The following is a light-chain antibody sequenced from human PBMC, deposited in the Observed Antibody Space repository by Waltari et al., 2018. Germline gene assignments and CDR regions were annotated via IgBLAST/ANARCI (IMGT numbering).Light chain of an antibody. CDR1: QGISKY. Sequence: DIQMTQSLSSLSASVGGRDTIPCRASQGISKYLAWFQQKPGKAPTSLIYGASSRQSGVPERFSGSGSETDFTLTISSLQPEDFAAYYCQHYVRFPATFGRGTKVEIK. CDR2: GAS. J-gene: IGKJ4*02. CDR3: QHYVRFPAT. V-gene: IGKV1-16*01.